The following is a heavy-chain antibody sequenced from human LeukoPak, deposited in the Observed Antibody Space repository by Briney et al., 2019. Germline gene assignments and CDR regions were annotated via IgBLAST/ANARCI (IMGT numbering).Heavy chain of an antibody. CDR2: INPNSGGT. V-gene: IGHV1-2*02. CDR3: ARELVRDIVVVVAATGFDY. Sequence: ASVKVSCKASGYTFTGYYMHWVRQAPGQGLEWMGWINPNSGGTNYAQKFQGRVTMTRDTSISTAYMELSRLRSDDTAVYYCARELVRDIVVVVAATGFDYWGQGTLVTVSS. D-gene: IGHD2-15*01. J-gene: IGHJ4*02. CDR1: GYTFTGYY.